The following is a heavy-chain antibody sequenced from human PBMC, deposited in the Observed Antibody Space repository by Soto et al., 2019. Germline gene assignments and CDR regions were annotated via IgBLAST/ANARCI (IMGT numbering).Heavy chain of an antibody. Sequence: PSETLSLTCTVSGGSISSGDYYWSWIRQPPGKGLEWIGYIYYSGSTYYNPSLKSRVTISVDTSKNQFSLKLSSVTAADTAVYYCARLIAARHVFDYWGQGTLVTAPQ. J-gene: IGHJ4*02. CDR1: GGSISSGDYY. D-gene: IGHD6-6*01. CDR2: IYYSGST. CDR3: ARLIAARHVFDY. V-gene: IGHV4-30-4*01.